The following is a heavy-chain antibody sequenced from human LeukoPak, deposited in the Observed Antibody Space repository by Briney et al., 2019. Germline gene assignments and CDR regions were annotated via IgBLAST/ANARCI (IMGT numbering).Heavy chain of an antibody. CDR3: ARVDRYYFYLDV. Sequence: AASVKVSCKASGGTSSTYTVTWVRQAPGQGLEWMGGITPVFGITNYAQKFQGRVTITTDESTSTAYVELSSLISEDTAIYYCARVDRYYFYLDVWGKGTTVTVSS. CDR2: ITPVFGIT. CDR1: GGTSSTYT. V-gene: IGHV1-69*05. J-gene: IGHJ6*03.